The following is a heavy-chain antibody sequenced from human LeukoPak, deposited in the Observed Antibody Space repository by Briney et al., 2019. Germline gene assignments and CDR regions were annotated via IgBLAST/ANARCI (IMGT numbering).Heavy chain of an antibody. CDR1: GFTFSSYA. V-gene: IGHV3-30*04. CDR2: ISYDGSSK. D-gene: IGHD7-27*01. CDR3: ARDGAGDHGPDAFDI. J-gene: IGHJ3*02. Sequence: GGSLRLSCAASGFTFSSYAMHWVRQAPGKGLEWVAVISYDGSSKYYADSVKGRFTISRDNSKNTLYLQMSSLRAEDTAVYYCARDGAGDHGPDAFDIWGQGTMVTVYS.